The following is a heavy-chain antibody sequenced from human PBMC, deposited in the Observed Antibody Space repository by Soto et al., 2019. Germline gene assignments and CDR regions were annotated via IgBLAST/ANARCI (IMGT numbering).Heavy chain of an antibody. CDR1: GGSISSGDYY. CDR2: IYYSGST. V-gene: IGHV4-30-4*01. D-gene: IGHD3-10*01. CDR3: ARVRFGEFTRDYYFDY. J-gene: IGHJ4*02. Sequence: SETLSLTCTVSGGSISSGDYYWSWIRQPPGKGLEWIGYIYYSGSTYYNPSLKSRVTISVDTSKNQFSLKLSSVTAADTAVYYCARVRFGEFTRDYYFDYWGQGTLVTVSS.